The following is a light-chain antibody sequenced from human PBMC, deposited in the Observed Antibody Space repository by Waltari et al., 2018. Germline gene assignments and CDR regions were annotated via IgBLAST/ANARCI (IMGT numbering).Light chain of an antibody. CDR3: QQRSSWTPHT. CDR1: QSVGTY. V-gene: IGKV3-11*01. CDR2: DAS. Sequence: EIVLTQSPATLSLSPGETATLPCRSSQSVGTYLAWYQQTPAQAPRLLIYDASNRPKGIPARFRGSGSGTDFTLTISSLEAEDFAVYYCQQRSSWTPHTFGPGARLEIK. J-gene: IGKJ2*01.